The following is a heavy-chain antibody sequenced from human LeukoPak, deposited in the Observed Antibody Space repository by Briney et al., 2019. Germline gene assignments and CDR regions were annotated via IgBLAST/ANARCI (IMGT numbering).Heavy chain of an antibody. D-gene: IGHD6-13*01. CDR3: ARAPYSRTWYLDY. V-gene: IGHV3-66*01. Sequence: GGSLRLSCAAAGFTVSTNYMNWVRQAPGNGLEWVPLMYRDVSTYYADSVKGRFTLSRDNSKNTLYLQMNSLRAEDTAVYYCARAPYSRTWYLDYWGQGTRVTVSS. J-gene: IGHJ4*02. CDR1: GFTVSTNY. CDR2: MYRDVST.